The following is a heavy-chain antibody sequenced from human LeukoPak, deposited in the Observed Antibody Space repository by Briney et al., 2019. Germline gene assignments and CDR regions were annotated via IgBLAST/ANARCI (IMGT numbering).Heavy chain of an antibody. CDR3: ARGRRGSSWYSSCFDY. J-gene: IGHJ4*02. CDR1: GGSISSSSYY. V-gene: IGHV4-39*07. D-gene: IGHD6-13*01. Sequence: SETLSLTCTVSGGSISSSSYYWGWIRQPPGKGLEWIGSIYYSGSTYYNPSLKSRVTISVDTSKNQFSLKLSSVTAADTAVYYCARGRRGSSWYSSCFDYWGQGTLVTVSS. CDR2: IYYSGST.